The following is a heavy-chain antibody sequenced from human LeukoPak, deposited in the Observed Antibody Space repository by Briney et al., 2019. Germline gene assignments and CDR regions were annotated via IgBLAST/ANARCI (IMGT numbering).Heavy chain of an antibody. CDR3: VPPPNELALHS. V-gene: IGHV3-64D*06. J-gene: IGHJ4*02. CDR1: GFTFSSYA. CDR2: ISSNGGSI. D-gene: IGHD1-1*01. Sequence: GGSLRLSCSASGFTFSSYAIQWVRQAPGKGLEYVSAISSNGGSIYHADSVKGRFTISRDNSKNTLYLQMSSLRAEDTAVYYCVPPPNELALHSWGQGTLVTVSS.